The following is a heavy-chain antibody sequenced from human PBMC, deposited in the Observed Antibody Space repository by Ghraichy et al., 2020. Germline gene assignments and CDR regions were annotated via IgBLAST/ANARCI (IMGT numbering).Heavy chain of an antibody. J-gene: IGHJ4*02. CDR1: GFTFSSYG. CDR2: IWSDGTIK. Sequence: GGSLRLSCAAAGFTFSSYGMHWVRQAPGKGLEWVAVIWSDGTIKFYGDSVKGRFTISRDNSKNTLYLQMNSLRSEDTAVYYCARENYDFSHWGQGTLVTVSS. CDR3: ARENYDFSH. V-gene: IGHV3-33*01. D-gene: IGHD3-3*01.